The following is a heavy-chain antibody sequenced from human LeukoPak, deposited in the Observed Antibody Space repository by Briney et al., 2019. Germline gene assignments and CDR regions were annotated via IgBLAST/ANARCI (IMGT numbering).Heavy chain of an antibody. CDR2: IYYTGST. V-gene: IGHV4-61*05. D-gene: IGHD3-22*01. CDR3: AQIRPSTYYDSSGSFDY. Sequence: SETLSLTCVVSGGSISSSSYYRGCLRQPPGKGLEWIVYIYYTGSTHYNPSLKSRVTISVDTSKNQFSLKPTSVTAADTAVYYCAQIRPSTYYDSSGSFDYWGQGTLATVSS. CDR1: GGSISSSSYY. J-gene: IGHJ4*02.